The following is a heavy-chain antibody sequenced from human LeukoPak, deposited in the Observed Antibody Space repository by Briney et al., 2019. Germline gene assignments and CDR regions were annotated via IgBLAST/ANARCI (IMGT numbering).Heavy chain of an antibody. V-gene: IGHV3-30*04. CDR2: ISYDGSNK. CDR1: GFTFSSYA. Sequence: GGSLRLSCAASGFTFSSYAMHWVRQAPGKGLEWVAVISYDGSNKYYADSVKGRFTISRDNSKNTLYLQMNSLRAEDTAVYYRARVGLMVRGAFDYWGQGTLVTVSS. J-gene: IGHJ4*02. CDR3: ARVGLMVRGAFDY. D-gene: IGHD3-10*01.